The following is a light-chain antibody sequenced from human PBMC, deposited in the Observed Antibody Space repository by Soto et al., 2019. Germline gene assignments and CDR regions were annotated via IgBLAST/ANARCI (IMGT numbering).Light chain of an antibody. J-gene: IGKJ4*01. CDR3: QKYNSAPLT. CDR1: LPISNY. V-gene: IGKV1-27*01. Sequence: IQMTQAPFSLSATVRVRVSITWRASLPISNYLAWYQQKPGKIPKLLIYAASTLQAGVPSRFSGSGSGTDFTLTISSLQPEDVAAYYCQKYNSAPLTFGGGTKVDIK. CDR2: AAS.